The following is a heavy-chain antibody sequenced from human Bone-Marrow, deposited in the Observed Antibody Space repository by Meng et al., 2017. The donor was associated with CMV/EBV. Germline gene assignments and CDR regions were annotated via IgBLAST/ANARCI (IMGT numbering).Heavy chain of an antibody. Sequence: SQTLSLTCAISGDSVSSKSVAWNWIRQSPSGGLEWLGRTYYRSQWHIEYAVSLRGRITINPDTSKNLFSLQLNSMTPEDTAVYYCARHSSGWYEEDYWGQGTLVTVSS. CDR3: ARHSSGWYEEDY. J-gene: IGHJ4*02. V-gene: IGHV6-1*01. D-gene: IGHD6-19*01. CDR2: TYYRSQWHI. CDR1: GDSVSSKSVA.